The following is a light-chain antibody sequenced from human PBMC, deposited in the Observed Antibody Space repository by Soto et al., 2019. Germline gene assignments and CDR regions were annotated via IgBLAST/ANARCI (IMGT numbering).Light chain of an antibody. Sequence: LTQPPSASGTPGQRVTISCSGSSSNIGSNYVYWYQQLPGTAPKLLIYRNNQRPSGVPDRFSGSKSGTSASLAISGLRSEDEADYYCAAWDDSLSGYVFGTGTKLTVL. CDR3: AAWDDSLSGYV. J-gene: IGLJ1*01. CDR2: RNN. CDR1: SSNIGSNY. V-gene: IGLV1-47*01.